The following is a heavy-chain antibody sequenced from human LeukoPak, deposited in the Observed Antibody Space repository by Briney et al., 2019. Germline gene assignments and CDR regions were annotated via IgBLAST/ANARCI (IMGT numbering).Heavy chain of an antibody. CDR3: ARDKTFEVVNFFDY. V-gene: IGHV4-39*07. D-gene: IGHD3-3*01. J-gene: IGHJ4*02. Sequence: PETLSLTCTVSGVSISSGSYYWGWVRQPPGKGLEWIVSIYYSGSTYYNPSLKSQITVSLDTSKNQFSLKLSSVTAADTAVYYCARDKTFEVVNFFDYWGQGTLVTVSS. CDR1: GVSISSGSYY. CDR2: IYYSGST.